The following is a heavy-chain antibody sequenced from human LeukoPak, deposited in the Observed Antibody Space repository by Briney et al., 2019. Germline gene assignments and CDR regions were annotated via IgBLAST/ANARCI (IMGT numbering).Heavy chain of an antibody. J-gene: IGHJ4*02. CDR2: IWYEGSNK. CDR3: AREYPCRYYDDSSGYLDY. Sequence: PLGSLRLSCAASGFTFTINAMRSVRQAPRRRLERGSVIWYEGSNKYYADSVKGRFTISRDNSKNTLYLQMNSLRAEDTAVYYCAREYPCRYYDDSSGYLDYWGQGTLVTVSS. D-gene: IGHD3-22*01. CDR1: GFTFTINA. V-gene: IGHV3-33*01.